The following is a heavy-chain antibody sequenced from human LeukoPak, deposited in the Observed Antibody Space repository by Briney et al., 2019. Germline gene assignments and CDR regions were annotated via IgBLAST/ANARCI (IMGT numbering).Heavy chain of an antibody. V-gene: IGHV3-21*01. D-gene: IGHD1-26*01. CDR3: ARDLSVGGPDF. J-gene: IGHJ4*02. Sequence: PGGSLRLSCAASGFTFSSYSMTWVRQAPGKGPEWVSSISSSSSYIYYADSVKGRFTISGDNSKNTVFLQMNSLRAEDTSMYYCARDLSVGGPDFWGQGTLVTVSS. CDR1: GFTFSSYS. CDR2: ISSSSSYI.